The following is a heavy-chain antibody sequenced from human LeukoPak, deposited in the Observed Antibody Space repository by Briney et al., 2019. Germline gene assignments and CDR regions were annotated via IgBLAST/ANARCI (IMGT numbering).Heavy chain of an antibody. CDR2: IKQDGSEK. CDR1: GFTFSSYW. CDR3: ARDRYYDFWSGYYSDY. D-gene: IGHD3-3*01. V-gene: IGHV3-7*01. Sequence: GGSLRLSCAASGFTFSSYWMSWVRQAPGKGLEWVANIKQDGSEKYYVDSVKGRFTISRDNAKNSLYLQMNSLRAEDTAVYYCARDRYYDFWSGYYSDYWGQGTLVTVSS. J-gene: IGHJ4*02.